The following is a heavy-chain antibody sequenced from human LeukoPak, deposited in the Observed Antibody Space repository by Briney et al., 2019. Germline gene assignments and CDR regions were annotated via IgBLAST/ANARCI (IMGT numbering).Heavy chain of an antibody. CDR3: AINRWVGCSGGSCYFDY. V-gene: IGHV1-24*01. CDR2: FDPEDGKT. Sequence: GASVKVSCKLSGNTLTEFSMHWVRQAPGKGLEWMGGFDPEDGKTIYAQKFQGRVTMTEDTSTDTAYMELSSLRAEDTAVYYCAINRWVGCSGGSCYFDYWGQGTLVTVSS. J-gene: IGHJ4*02. CDR1: GNTLTEFS. D-gene: IGHD2-15*01.